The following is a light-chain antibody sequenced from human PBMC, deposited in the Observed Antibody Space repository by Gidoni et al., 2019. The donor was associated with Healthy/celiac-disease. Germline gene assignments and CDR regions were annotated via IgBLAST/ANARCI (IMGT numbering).Light chain of an antibody. J-gene: IGKJ4*01. CDR2: DES. Sequence: DIQMTQSTSSLSASVGDRVTITCQASQDISNYLNWYQQKPGKAPKVLIYDESNLETGVPSRFSGSGSGTDFTFTISSLQPEDIATYYCQQYDNLPLTFGGGTKVEIK. V-gene: IGKV1-33*01. CDR3: QQYDNLPLT. CDR1: QDISNY.